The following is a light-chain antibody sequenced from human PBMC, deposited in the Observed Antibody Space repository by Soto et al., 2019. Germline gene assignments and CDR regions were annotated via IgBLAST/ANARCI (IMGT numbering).Light chain of an antibody. CDR2: DAS. V-gene: IGKV1-33*01. CDR1: QDISKN. J-gene: IGKJ5*01. Sequence: IQMTQSPSSLSASVGDRVTITCQASQDISKNLNWYQQKPGKAPKLLIYDASSLQTGVPSRFSGSGSATHFIFTISSLQPEDVATYYCQQHDNLLPITFGQGTRLEIK. CDR3: QQHDNLLPIT.